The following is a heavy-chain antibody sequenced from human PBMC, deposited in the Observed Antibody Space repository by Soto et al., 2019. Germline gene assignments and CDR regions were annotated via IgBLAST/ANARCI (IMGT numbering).Heavy chain of an antibody. V-gene: IGHV5-51*01. CDR1: GYSFTSYW. CDR2: IYPGDSDT. J-gene: IGHJ4*02. CDR3: ARHYCGRDCYPDHFDY. D-gene: IGHD2-21*02. Sequence: GESLKISCXGSGYSFTSYWIGWVRQMPGKGLEWMGIIYPGDSDTRYSPSFQGQVTISADKSIRTAYLQWSSLKASDTAMYYCARHYCGRDCYPDHFDYWGQGTLVTVSS.